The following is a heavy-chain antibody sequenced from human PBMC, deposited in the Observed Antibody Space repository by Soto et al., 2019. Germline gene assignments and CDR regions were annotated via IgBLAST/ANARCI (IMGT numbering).Heavy chain of an antibody. CDR3: ARESAGTYYFDY. Sequence: QVQLQQSGPGLVRPSQTLSHTCAISGDSVSSNSAAWNWIRQSPSRGLEWLGRAYYRSKWYNDYAVPVKSRITINPDTTKNQISLQVNSVAPEDTAVYYCARESAGTYYFDYWGQGTVVTVSS. V-gene: IGHV6-1*01. CDR1: GDSVSSNSAA. J-gene: IGHJ4*02. CDR2: AYYRSKWYN. D-gene: IGHD6-19*01.